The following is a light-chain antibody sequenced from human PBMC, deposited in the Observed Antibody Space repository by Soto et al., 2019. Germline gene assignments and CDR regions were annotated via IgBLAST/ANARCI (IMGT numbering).Light chain of an antibody. CDR3: QQYGSSPPWT. V-gene: IGKV3-20*01. Sequence: EIVLTQSPGTLSLSPGERAILSCRASQSVYSSYVAWYQQKPGQAPRLLIYGASSRATGIPDRFSGSGSGTDFTLTISRLEPEDFAVYFCQQYGSSPPWTFGQGTKVEIK. J-gene: IGKJ1*01. CDR2: GAS. CDR1: QSVYSSY.